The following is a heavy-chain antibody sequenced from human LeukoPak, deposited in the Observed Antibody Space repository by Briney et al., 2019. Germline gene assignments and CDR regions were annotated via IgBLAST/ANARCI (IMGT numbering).Heavy chain of an antibody. D-gene: IGHD3-22*01. CDR1: GFTFDNYA. CDR3: AKDIERYYYDSSGFGY. CDR2: ISWNSGSI. V-gene: IGHV3-9*01. J-gene: IGHJ4*02. Sequence: GGSLRLSCAASGFTFDNYAMHWVRQAPGKGLEWVSGISWNSGSIGYADSVKGRFTISRDNAKNSLYLQMNSLRAEDTALYYCAKDIERYYYDSSGFGYWGQGTLVTVSS.